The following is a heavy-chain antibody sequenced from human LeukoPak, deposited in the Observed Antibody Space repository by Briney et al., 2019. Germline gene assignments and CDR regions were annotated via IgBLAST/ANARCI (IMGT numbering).Heavy chain of an antibody. J-gene: IGHJ3*02. Sequence: GGSLRLSCAASGFTFSSYSMNWVRQAPGKGLEWVSSISSSSSYIYYADSVKGRFTISRDNAKNSLYLQMNSLRAEDTAVYYCARDRGRYDILTGYIGDAFDIWGQGTMVTVSS. CDR1: GFTFSSYS. D-gene: IGHD3-9*01. CDR2: ISSSSSYI. CDR3: ARDRGRYDILTGYIGDAFDI. V-gene: IGHV3-21*01.